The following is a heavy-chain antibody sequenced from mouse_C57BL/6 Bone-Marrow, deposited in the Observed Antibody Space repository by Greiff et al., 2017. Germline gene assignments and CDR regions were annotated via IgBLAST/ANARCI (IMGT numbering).Heavy chain of an antibody. D-gene: IGHD1-1*01. CDR2: ISSGGDYI. CDR3: TRDGDAGSSSHVDV. V-gene: IGHV5-9-1*02. CDR1: GFTFSSYA. J-gene: IGHJ1*03. Sequence: EVMLVESGEGLVKPGGSLKLSCAASGFTFSSYAMSWVRQTPEKRLEWVAYISSGGDYIYYADTVKGRFTISRDNARNTLYLQMSSLKSEDTAMYYCTRDGDAGSSSHVDVWGTGTTVTVSS.